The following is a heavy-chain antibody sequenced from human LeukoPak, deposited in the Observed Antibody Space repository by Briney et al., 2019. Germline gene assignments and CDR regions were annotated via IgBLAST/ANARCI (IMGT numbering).Heavy chain of an antibody. CDR2: INHSGST. CDR1: GVSFSGYY. D-gene: IGHD2-2*01. CDR3: AIPGYCSSTSCYVYAFDI. V-gene: IGHV4-34*01. J-gene: IGHJ3*02. Sequence: SETLSLTCAVYGVSFSGYYWSWVRQPPGKGLEWLGEINHSGSTNYNPSLKTRVTISVDTPKNQFSLKLSSVTAADTAVYYCAIPGYCSSTSCYVYAFDIWGHGTMVTVSS.